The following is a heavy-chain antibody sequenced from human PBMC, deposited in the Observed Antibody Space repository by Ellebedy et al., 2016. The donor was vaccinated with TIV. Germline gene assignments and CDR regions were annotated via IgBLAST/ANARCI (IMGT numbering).Heavy chain of an antibody. CDR3: ARPSDVIERYDAFDI. Sequence: SVKVSXKASGGTFSTYVITWVRQAPGQGLEWMGRIIPLLDIPIYAQSFQGRVTITADRSTNTAYLELTSLRSEDTAVYYCARPSDVIERYDAFDIWGHGTMVTVSS. CDR1: GGTFSTYV. J-gene: IGHJ3*02. V-gene: IGHV1-69*04. D-gene: IGHD3-22*01. CDR2: IIPLLDIP.